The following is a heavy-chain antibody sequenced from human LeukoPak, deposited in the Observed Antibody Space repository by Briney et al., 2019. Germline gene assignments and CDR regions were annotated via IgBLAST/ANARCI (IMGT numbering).Heavy chain of an antibody. CDR3: ARDSLAYCGGDCYSFPGDY. CDR1: GFTFSSYA. J-gene: IGHJ4*02. CDR2: ISYDGSNK. Sequence: HPGGSLRLSCAASGFTFSSYAMHWVRQAPGKGLEWVAVISYDGSNKYYADSVKGRFTISRDNSKNTLYLQMNSLRAEDTAVYYCARDSLAYCGGDCYSFPGDYWGQGTLVTVSS. V-gene: IGHV3-30-3*01. D-gene: IGHD2-21*02.